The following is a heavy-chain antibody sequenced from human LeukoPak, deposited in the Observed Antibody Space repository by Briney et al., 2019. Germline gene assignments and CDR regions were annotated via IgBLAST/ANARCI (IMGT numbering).Heavy chain of an antibody. J-gene: IGHJ4*02. CDR2: IYHSGST. CDR3: ARAKYSNCFDY. D-gene: IGHD4-11*01. Sequence: SETLSLTCTVSGGSINSGKYYWTWIRQPPGKGLEWIGSIYHSGSTYYNPSLKSRVTISVDTSKNQFSLKLSSVTAADTAVYYCARAKYSNCFDYWGQGTLVTVSS. CDR1: GGSINSGKYY. V-gene: IGHV4-39*07.